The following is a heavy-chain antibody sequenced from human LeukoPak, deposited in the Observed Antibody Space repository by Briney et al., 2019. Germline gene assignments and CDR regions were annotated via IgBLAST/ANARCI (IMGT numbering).Heavy chain of an antibody. CDR3: ATAGNYRFDY. Sequence: PGGSLRLSCAASGFTFSGSWMQWVRQAPGQGLVWVSRINTDGTTINYADSVKGRFTISRDNAKNTLYLQMHSLTAEDTAVYYCATAGNYRFDYWGQGILVTVSS. CDR2: INTDGTTI. CDR1: GFTFSGSW. D-gene: IGHD5-24*01. J-gene: IGHJ4*02. V-gene: IGHV3-74*01.